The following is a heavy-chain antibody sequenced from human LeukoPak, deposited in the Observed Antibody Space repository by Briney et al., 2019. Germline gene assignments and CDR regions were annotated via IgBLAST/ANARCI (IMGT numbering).Heavy chain of an antibody. V-gene: IGHV4-34*01. CDR3: ARVKSYYDSSGYYYYYYYMDV. J-gene: IGHJ6*03. CDR1: GGSFSGYY. CDR2: INHSGST. D-gene: IGHD3-22*01. Sequence: SETLSLTCAVYGGSFSGYYWSWIRQPPGKGLEWIGEINHSGSTNYNPSLKSRVTMSVDTSKNQFSLKLSSVTAADTAVYYCARVKSYYDSSGYYYYYYYMDVWGKGTTVTVSS.